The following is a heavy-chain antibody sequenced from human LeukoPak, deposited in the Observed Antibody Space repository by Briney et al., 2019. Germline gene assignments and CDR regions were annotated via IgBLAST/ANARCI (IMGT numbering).Heavy chain of an antibody. CDR3: ARGSETAGTADY. CDR2: INHSGST. CDR1: GGSFSGYY. Sequence: SETLSLTCAVYGGSFSGYYWSWIRQPPGKGLEWIGEINHSGSTNYNPSLKSRVTISVDTSKNQFSLKLSSVTAADTAVYYCARGSETAGTADYWGQGTLVTVSS. V-gene: IGHV4-34*01. D-gene: IGHD2-21*02. J-gene: IGHJ4*02.